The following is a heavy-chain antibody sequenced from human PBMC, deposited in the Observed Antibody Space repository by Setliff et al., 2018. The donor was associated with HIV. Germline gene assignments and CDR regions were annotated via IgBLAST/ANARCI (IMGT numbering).Heavy chain of an antibody. D-gene: IGHD3-16*01. CDR1: GYIFTTYA. J-gene: IGHJ6*03. CDR2: MNTATGHP. Sequence: ASVKVSCKASGYIFTTYALNWVRQAPGQGLEWMGWMNTATGHPTYAQAFTGRFVFSLDTSLTTAYLQISSLKADDTAVYYCARLHGDYYYMDVWGKGTTVTV. V-gene: IGHV7-4-1*02. CDR3: ARLHGDYYYMDV.